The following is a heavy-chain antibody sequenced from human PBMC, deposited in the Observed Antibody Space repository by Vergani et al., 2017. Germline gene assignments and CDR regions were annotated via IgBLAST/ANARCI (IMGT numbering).Heavy chain of an antibody. V-gene: IGHV4-38-2*01. Sequence: QVQLQESGPGLVKPSETLSLTCAVSGYSISSGYYWGWIRQPPGKGLEWIGSIHHSGSTYYNPSLKSRVTISVDTSKIQFSLKLSSVTAADTAVYYCARVTPNDAFDIWGQGTMVTVSS. D-gene: IGHD4-23*01. CDR1: GYSISSGYY. J-gene: IGHJ3*02. CDR3: ARVTPNDAFDI. CDR2: IHHSGST.